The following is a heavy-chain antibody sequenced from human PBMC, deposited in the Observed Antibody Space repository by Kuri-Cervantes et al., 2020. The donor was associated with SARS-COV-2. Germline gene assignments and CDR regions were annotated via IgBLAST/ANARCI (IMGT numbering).Heavy chain of an antibody. CDR2: INHSGST. Sequence: ESLKISCAVYGGSFSGYYWSWIRQPPGKGLEWIGEINHSGSTNYNPSLKSRVTVSVDTSKNQFSLKLSSVTAADTAVYYCARREGRDDAFDIWGQGTMVTVSS. CDR1: GGSFSGYY. CDR3: ARREGRDDAFDI. D-gene: IGHD3-10*01. J-gene: IGHJ3*02. V-gene: IGHV4-34*01.